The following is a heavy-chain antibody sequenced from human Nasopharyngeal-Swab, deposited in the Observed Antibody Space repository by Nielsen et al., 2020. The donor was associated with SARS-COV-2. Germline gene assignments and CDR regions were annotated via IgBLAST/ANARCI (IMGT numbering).Heavy chain of an antibody. CDR1: GGSISSSSYY. CDR3: ARHASGYSSAVGWFDP. D-gene: IGHD6-19*01. Sequence: SETLSLTCTVSGGSISSSSYYWGWIRQPPGKGLEWIGSIYYSGSTYYNPSLKSRVTISVDTSKNQFSLKLSSVTGADTAVYYCARHASGYSSAVGWFDPWGQGTLVTVSS. V-gene: IGHV4-39*01. CDR2: IYYSGST. J-gene: IGHJ5*02.